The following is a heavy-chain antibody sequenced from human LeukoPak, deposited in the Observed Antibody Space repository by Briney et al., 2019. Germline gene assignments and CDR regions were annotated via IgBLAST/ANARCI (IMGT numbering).Heavy chain of an antibody. CDR1: GFTFSSYA. D-gene: IGHD1-26*01. V-gene: IGHV3-23*01. J-gene: IGHJ3*02. CDR2: ISGSGGST. Sequence: GGSLRLSCAASGFTFSSYAMSWVRQAPGKGLEWVSAISGSGGSTYYADSVKGRFTISRDNSKNTLYLQMNSLGAEDTAVYYCAKDLRHSGSPRAFHIWGQGTVVTVSS. CDR3: AKDLRHSGSPRAFHI.